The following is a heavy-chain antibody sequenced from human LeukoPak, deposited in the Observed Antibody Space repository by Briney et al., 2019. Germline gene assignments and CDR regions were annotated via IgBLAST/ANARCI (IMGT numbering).Heavy chain of an antibody. Sequence: GGSLRLSCAASGFTFSSYAVSWVRQAPGKGLEWVSAISGSGGSTYYADSVKGRFTISRDNSKNTLYLQMNSLRAEDTAVYYCAQTGTTAPYFDYWGQGTLVTVSS. J-gene: IGHJ4*02. CDR2: ISGSGGST. D-gene: IGHD1-7*01. CDR3: AQTGTTAPYFDY. V-gene: IGHV3-23*01. CDR1: GFTFSSYA.